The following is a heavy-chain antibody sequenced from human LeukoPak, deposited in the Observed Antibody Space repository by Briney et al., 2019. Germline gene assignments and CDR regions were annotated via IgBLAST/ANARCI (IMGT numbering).Heavy chain of an antibody. CDR2: IIPIFGTA. V-gene: IGHV1-69*05. CDR1: GGTFSSYA. D-gene: IGHD3-22*01. Sequence: SVKVSCKASGGTFSSYAISWVRQAPGQGLEWMGGIIPIFGTANYAQKFQGRVTITTDESTSTAYMELSSLRSEDTAVYYCARDPDGSGIFDYWGQGTLVTVSS. CDR3: ARDPDGSGIFDY. J-gene: IGHJ4*02.